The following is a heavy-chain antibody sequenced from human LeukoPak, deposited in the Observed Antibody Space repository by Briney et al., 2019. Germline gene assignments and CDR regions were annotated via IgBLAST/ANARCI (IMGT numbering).Heavy chain of an antibody. J-gene: IGHJ4*02. CDR2: IRSKANSYAT. CDR1: GFTFSGSA. D-gene: IGHD3-10*01. Sequence: GGSLRLSCAASGFTFSGSAMHWVRQASGKGLEWVGRIRSKANSYATAYAASVKGRFTISRDDSKNTACLQMNSLKTEDTAVYYCTRILWFGESYYFDYWGQGTLVTVSS. CDR3: TRILWFGESYYFDY. V-gene: IGHV3-73*01.